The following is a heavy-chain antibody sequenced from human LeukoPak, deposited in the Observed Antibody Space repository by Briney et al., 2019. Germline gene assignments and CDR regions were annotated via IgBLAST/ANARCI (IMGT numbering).Heavy chain of an antibody. Sequence: GGSLRLSCAASGFTFSSYAMHWVRQAPGKGLEWVAVISYDGSNKYYADSVKGRFTISRDNSKNTLSLQMNSLRAEDTAVYYCARDHDRYCSGGSCSEFDYWGQGTLVTVSS. CDR2: ISYDGSNK. J-gene: IGHJ4*02. CDR3: ARDHDRYCSGGSCSEFDY. V-gene: IGHV3-30*04. D-gene: IGHD2-15*01. CDR1: GFTFSSYA.